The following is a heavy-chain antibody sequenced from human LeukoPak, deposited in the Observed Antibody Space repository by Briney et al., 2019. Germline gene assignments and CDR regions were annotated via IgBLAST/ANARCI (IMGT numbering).Heavy chain of an antibody. V-gene: IGHV3-33*06. Sequence: GRSLRLSCAASGFTFSSYGMHWVRQAPGRGLEWVAVIWYDGSNKYYAESVKGRFTISRDNSKNTLYLQINSLRAEDTAVYYCAKDYPTPAHWGQGTLVTVSS. CDR1: GFTFSSYG. CDR2: IWYDGSNK. J-gene: IGHJ4*02. CDR3: AKDYPTPAH.